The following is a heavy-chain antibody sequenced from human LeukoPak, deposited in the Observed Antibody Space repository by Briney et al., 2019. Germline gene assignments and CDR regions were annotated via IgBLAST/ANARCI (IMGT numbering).Heavy chain of an antibody. D-gene: IGHD3-22*01. V-gene: IGHV4-39*01. Sequence: SETLSLTCTVSGDSIRNSYYYWGWIRQPPGKGLEWIGSIYDSGSTYYNPSLKSRVTISVDTSKNQFSLKLNSVTAADTAVYYCARVSLTMIFNYWGQGILVTVSS. CDR2: IYDSGST. J-gene: IGHJ4*02. CDR3: ARVSLTMIFNY. CDR1: GDSIRNSYYY.